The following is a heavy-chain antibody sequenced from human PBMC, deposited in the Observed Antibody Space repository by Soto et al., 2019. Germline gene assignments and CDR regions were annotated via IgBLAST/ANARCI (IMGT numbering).Heavy chain of an antibody. CDR3: ARRDDSETFDI. D-gene: IGHD5-18*01. J-gene: IGHJ3*02. Sequence: LRLSCAAYGLSVSSNYMTWVRQAPGKGLEWVSIIYRGGGTYHADTVKGRSIISRDESQNMVYLQMNSLTAGDTAVYYCARRDDSETFDIWGQGTMVTVSS. V-gene: IGHV3-53*01. CDR2: IYRGGGT. CDR1: GLSVSSNY.